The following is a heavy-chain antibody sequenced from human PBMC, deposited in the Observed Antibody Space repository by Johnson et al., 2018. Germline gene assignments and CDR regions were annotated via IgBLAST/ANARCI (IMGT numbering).Heavy chain of an antibody. CDR2: ISYDGSNK. CDR3: ARDRVSYFDAFDI. Sequence: QVQLVQSGGGVVQPGRSLRLSCAASGFTFSSYGMHWVRQAPGTGLEWVAVISYDGSNKYYADSVKGRFTISRDNSKNTLYLQMNSLRAEDTAVYYFARDRVSYFDAFDIWGQGTMVTVSS. J-gene: IGHJ3*02. V-gene: IGHV3-30*03. CDR1: GFTFSSYG. D-gene: IGHD2-8*01.